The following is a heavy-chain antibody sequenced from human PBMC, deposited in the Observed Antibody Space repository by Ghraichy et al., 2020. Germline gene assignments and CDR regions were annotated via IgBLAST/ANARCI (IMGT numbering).Heavy chain of an antibody. D-gene: IGHD1-1*01. CDR2: IYYSGST. V-gene: IGHV4-39*01. J-gene: IGHJ4*02. Sequence: SETLSLTCTVSGGSISSSSYYWGWIRQPPGKGLEWIGSIYYSGSTYYNPSLKSRVTISVDTSKNQFSLKLSSVTTADTAVYYCATDDSTTGTFDYWGQGTLVTVSS. CDR1: GGSISSSSYY. CDR3: ATDDSTTGTFDY.